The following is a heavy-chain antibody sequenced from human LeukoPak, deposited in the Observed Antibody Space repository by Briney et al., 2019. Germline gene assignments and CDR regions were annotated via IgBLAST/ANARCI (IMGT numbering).Heavy chain of an antibody. V-gene: IGHV3-20*04. CDR2: INWNGGST. J-gene: IGHJ4*02. CDR1: GFTFEDYG. Sequence: GGSLRLSCAASGFTFEDYGMTWVRQAPGKGLEWVSGINWNGGSTGYADSVKGRFTVSRDNSKNTLYLQMNSLRAEDTAIYYCARLSVAGLSDYWAQGTLVTVSS. D-gene: IGHD6-19*01. CDR3: ARLSVAGLSDY.